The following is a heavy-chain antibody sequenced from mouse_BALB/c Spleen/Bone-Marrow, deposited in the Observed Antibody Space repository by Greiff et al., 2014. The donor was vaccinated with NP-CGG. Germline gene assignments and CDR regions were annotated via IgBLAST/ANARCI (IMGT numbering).Heavy chain of an antibody. D-gene: IGHD1-1*01. J-gene: IGHJ3*01. CDR1: GYTFTSYW. CDR3: TRGGGSSYVEFAY. V-gene: IGHV1-5*01. CDR2: IYPGNSDT. Sequence: EVKLMESGTVLARPGASVKMSCKASGYTFTSYWMHWVKQRPGQGLEWIGAIYPGNSDTRYNEKFKGKAKLTAVTSTSTAYMELSSLTNEDAAVYYCTRGGGSSYVEFAYWGQGTLVTVSA.